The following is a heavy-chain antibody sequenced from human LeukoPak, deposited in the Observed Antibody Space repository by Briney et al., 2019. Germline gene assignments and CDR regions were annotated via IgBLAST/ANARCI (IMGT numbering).Heavy chain of an antibody. CDR3: AKGLAARHSYYYYYYMDV. J-gene: IGHJ6*03. V-gene: IGHV3-23*01. CDR1: GFTFSSYA. Sequence: GGSLRLSCAASGFTFSSYAMSWVRQAPGKGLEWVSAISGSGGSTYYADSVKGRFTISRDNSKNTLYLQMNSLRAEDTAVYYCAKGLAARHSYYYYYYMDVWGKGTTVTVSS. D-gene: IGHD6-6*01. CDR2: ISGSGGST.